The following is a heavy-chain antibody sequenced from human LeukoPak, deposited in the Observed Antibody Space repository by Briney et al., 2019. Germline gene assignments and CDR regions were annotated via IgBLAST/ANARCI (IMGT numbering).Heavy chain of an antibody. CDR3: ASQGGSSHHQKGDY. Sequence: GASVKVSCKASGGTFSSYAISWVRQAPGQGLEWMGGIIPIFGTANYAQKFQGRVTITADESTSTAYMELSSLRSEDTAVYYCASQGGSSHHQKGDYWGQGTLVTVSS. J-gene: IGHJ4*02. CDR1: GGTFSSYA. V-gene: IGHV1-69*13. CDR2: IIPIFGTA. D-gene: IGHD2-15*01.